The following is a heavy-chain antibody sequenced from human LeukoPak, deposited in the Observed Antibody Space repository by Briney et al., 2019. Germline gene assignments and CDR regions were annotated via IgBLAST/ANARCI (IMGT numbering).Heavy chain of an antibody. CDR3: TRDPVYGSGTSFDP. V-gene: IGHV3-74*01. Sequence: PGGSLRLSCAASGFTFSNYWIHWVRQAPGKGLVWVSRINPDGRTTTYADSVKGRFTISRDNAKNTLYLQMNNLRADDTAVYYCTRDPVYGSGTSFDPWGQGTLVTVSS. CDR2: INPDGRTT. J-gene: IGHJ5*02. D-gene: IGHD3-10*01. CDR1: GFTFSNYW.